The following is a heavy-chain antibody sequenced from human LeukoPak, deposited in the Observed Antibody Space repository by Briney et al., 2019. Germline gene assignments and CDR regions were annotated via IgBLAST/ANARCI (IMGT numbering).Heavy chain of an antibody. J-gene: IGHJ4*02. V-gene: IGHV3-21*06. Sequence: GGSLRLSCAASGFTFSSYAMSWVRQAPGKGLEWVSSINNVRSHIYYADSVRGRFTISRDNANNVLYLQMNSLRAEDTAVYYCARDPTYYLRYGYFDSWGQGTLVTVSS. CDR3: ARDPTYYLRYGYFDS. CDR2: INNVRSHI. CDR1: GFTFSSYA. D-gene: IGHD1-26*01.